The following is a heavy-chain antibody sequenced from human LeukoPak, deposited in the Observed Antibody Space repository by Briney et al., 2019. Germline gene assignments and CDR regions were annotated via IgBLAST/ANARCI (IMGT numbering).Heavy chain of an antibody. CDR1: GFTLSSYS. CDR3: ARDVEQWLVRVYYFDY. Sequence: GGSLRLSCATSGFTLSSYSMNWVRQAPGKGLVWVSYISSGSTTIYYADSVKGRFTISRDNAKNSLYLQMNSLRAEDTAVYYCARDVEQWLVRVYYFDYWGQGTLVTVSS. D-gene: IGHD6-19*01. CDR2: ISSGSTTI. V-gene: IGHV3-48*01. J-gene: IGHJ4*02.